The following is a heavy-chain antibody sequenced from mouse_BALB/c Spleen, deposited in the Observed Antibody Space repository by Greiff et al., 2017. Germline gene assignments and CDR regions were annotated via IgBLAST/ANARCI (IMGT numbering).Heavy chain of an antibody. CDR2: INSNGGST. Sequence: EVMLVESGGGLVKPGGSLKLSCAASGFTFSSYYMSWVRQTPEKRLELVAAINSNGGSTYYPDTVKGRFTISRDNAKNTLYLQMSSLKSEDTALYYCARHNYGSSYAWFAYWGQGTLVTVSA. J-gene: IGHJ3*01. V-gene: IGHV5-6-2*01. CDR3: ARHNYGSSYAWFAY. D-gene: IGHD1-1*01. CDR1: GFTFSSYY.